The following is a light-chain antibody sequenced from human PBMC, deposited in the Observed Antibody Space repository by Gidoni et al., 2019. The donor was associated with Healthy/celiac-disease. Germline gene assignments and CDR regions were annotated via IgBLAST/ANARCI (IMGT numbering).Light chain of an antibody. CDR2: DAS. CDR1: QDISNY. Sequence: DIQMTQSPSSLPASVGDRVTITCQASQDISNYLNWYHQKPGKAPKRLIYDASNLETGVPSRFSGSGSGTDFTFTISSLQPEDIATYYCQQYDNLPGSFXXXTKLEIK. J-gene: IGKJ2*04. CDR3: QQYDNLPGS. V-gene: IGKV1-33*01.